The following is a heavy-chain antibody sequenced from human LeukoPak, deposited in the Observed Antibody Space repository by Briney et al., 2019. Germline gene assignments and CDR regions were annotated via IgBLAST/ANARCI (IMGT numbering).Heavy chain of an antibody. CDR1: GFTFSSYA. J-gene: IGHJ4*02. Sequence: GGSQRLSCAASGFTFSSYAMSWVRQAPGKGLEWVSAISGSGGSTYYADSVKGRFTISRDNSKNTLYLQMNSLRAEDTAVYYCAKVRSSGWYYFDYWGQGTLVTVSS. CDR2: ISGSGGST. V-gene: IGHV3-23*01. CDR3: AKVRSSGWYYFDY. D-gene: IGHD6-19*01.